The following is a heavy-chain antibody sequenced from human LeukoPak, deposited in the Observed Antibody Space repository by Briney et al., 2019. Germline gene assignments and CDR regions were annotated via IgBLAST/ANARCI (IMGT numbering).Heavy chain of an antibody. V-gene: IGHV1-18*04. CDR2: ISAYNGNT. J-gene: IGHJ6*03. Sequence: ASVKVSCKASGYTFTNYYIHWVRQAPGQGLEWMGWISAYNGNTNYAQKLQGRVTMTTDTSTSTAYMELRSLRSDDTAVYYCATTVTFDYYYYFMYVWGKGTTVTVSS. CDR3: ATTVTFDYYYYFMYV. CDR1: GYTFTNYY. D-gene: IGHD4-11*01.